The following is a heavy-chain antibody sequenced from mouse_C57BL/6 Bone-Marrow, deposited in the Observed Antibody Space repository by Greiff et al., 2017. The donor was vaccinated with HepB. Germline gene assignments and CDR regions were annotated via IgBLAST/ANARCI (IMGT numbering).Heavy chain of an antibody. CDR3: TLYGI. CDR2: IDPENGDT. V-gene: IGHV14-4*01. J-gene: IGHJ3*01. D-gene: IGHD1-1*01. Sequence: VQLQQSGAELVRPGASVKLSCTASGFNIKDDYMHWVKQRPEKGLEWIGWIDPENGDTEYASKFQGKATITADTSSNEAYLQLCCLTSEDTAVYYCTLYGIWGQGTLVTVSA. CDR1: GFNIKDDY.